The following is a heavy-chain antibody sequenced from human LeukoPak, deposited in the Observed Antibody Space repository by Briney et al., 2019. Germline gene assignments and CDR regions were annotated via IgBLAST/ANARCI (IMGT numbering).Heavy chain of an antibody. CDR2: ISYDGSNK. J-gene: IGHJ4*02. CDR1: GFTFSLYW. V-gene: IGHV3-30*18. CDR3: AKDSSVSYYYFDY. Sequence: GGSLRLSCAASGFTFSLYWMNWVRQAPGKGLEWVAVISYDGSNKYYADSVKGRFTISRDNSKNTLYLQMNSLRAEDTAVYYCAKDSSVSYYYFDYWGQGTLVTVSS. D-gene: IGHD1-26*01.